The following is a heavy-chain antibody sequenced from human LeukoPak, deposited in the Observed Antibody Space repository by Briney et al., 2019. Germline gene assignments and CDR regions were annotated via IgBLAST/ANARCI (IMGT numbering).Heavy chain of an antibody. D-gene: IGHD3-10*01. CDR2: ISSSGSAV. V-gene: IGHV3-48*03. CDR1: GFTFSSYE. Sequence: SGGSLRLSRAASGFTFSSYEMNWVRQAPGKGLEWVSYISSSGSAVYYADSVKGRFIISRDNARNYLYLQMHSLSAEDAALYYCVQLRGKKNDAFDIWGQGTLVTVSS. CDR3: VQLRGKKNDAFDI. J-gene: IGHJ3*02.